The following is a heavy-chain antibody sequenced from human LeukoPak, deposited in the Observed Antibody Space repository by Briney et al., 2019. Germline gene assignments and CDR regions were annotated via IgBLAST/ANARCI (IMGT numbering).Heavy chain of an antibody. CDR2: ISGSGGAT. D-gene: IGHD3-22*01. CDR1: GFTFRNYA. V-gene: IGHV3-23*01. J-gene: IGHJ4*02. CDR3: ARGLENDSSGYYRHY. Sequence: GGSLRLSCTASGFTFRNYAMSWVRRAPGEGLEWVSAISGSGGATDYADSVKGRFTVSKDISKNTWYLQMNSLRAEDTAVYYCARGLENDSSGYYRHYWGQGTLVTVSS.